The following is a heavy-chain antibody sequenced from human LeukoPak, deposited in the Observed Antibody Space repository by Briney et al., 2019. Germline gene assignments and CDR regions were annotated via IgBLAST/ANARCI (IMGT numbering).Heavy chain of an antibody. V-gene: IGHV4-31*03. CDR1: GGSISSGGYY. CDR2: IYYSGST. Sequence: KPSETLSLTCTVSGGSISSGGYYWSWIRQHPGKGLEWIGYIYYSGSTYYNPSLKSRVTISVDTSKNQFSLKLSSVTAADTAVYYCAGDFPLDYDYVWTEGGAFDIWGQGTMVTVSS. J-gene: IGHJ3*02. CDR3: AGDFPLDYDYVWTEGGAFDI. D-gene: IGHD3-16*01.